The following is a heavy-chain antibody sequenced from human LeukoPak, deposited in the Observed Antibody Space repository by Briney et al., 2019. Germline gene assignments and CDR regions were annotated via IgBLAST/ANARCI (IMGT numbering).Heavy chain of an antibody. CDR1: GFTFSTYS. Sequence: GGSLRLSCAASGFTFSTYSMNWVRQAPGKGLEWVSSISSSSSYIHYADSVKGRFTISRDNAKNSLFLQMNSLRAEDTAVYYCAREVRVQYSSGWNWFDPWGQGTLVTVSS. CDR3: AREVRVQYSSGWNWFDP. D-gene: IGHD6-19*01. CDR2: ISSSSSYI. V-gene: IGHV3-21*01. J-gene: IGHJ5*02.